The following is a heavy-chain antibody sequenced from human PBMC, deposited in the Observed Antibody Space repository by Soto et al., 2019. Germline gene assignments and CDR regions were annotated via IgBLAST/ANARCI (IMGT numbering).Heavy chain of an antibody. D-gene: IGHD6-19*01. Sequence: QVQVVQSGAEVKKPGASVKVSCKTSGYTFTNYHVHWVRQAPGQGLEWMGAINPNGGSTTYAQHRQGRVTMTSDSSTSTVYMEMGSLRSDDSAVYYCALPKNTLGWYIFGGQGTLVTVS. CDR2: INPNGGST. V-gene: IGHV1-46*01. J-gene: IGHJ4*02. CDR1: GYTFTNYH. CDR3: ALPKNTLGWYIF.